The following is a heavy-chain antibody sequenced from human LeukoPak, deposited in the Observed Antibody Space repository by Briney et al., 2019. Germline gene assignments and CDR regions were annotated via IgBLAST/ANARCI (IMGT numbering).Heavy chain of an antibody. Sequence: GSLRLSCAASGFTFSSYWMSWVRQAPGKGLEWVANIKQDGSEKYYVDSAKGRFTISRDNAKNSLYLQMNSLRAEDTAVYYCARVDSSSWYPGYYYYYYYMDVWGKGTTVTISS. CDR2: IKQDGSEK. CDR1: GFTFSSYW. D-gene: IGHD6-13*01. CDR3: ARVDSSSWYPGYYYYYYYMDV. J-gene: IGHJ6*03. V-gene: IGHV3-7*01.